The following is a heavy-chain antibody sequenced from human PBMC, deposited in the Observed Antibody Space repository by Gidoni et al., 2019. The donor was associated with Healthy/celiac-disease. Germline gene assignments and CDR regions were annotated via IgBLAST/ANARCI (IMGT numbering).Heavy chain of an antibody. CDR1: GFTCRSYA. D-gene: IGHD4-17*01. J-gene: IGHJ5*02. Sequence: EVQLLESGGGLVQPGGSLRLSCAASGFTCRSYAMRWVRQAPGKGLEWVSAISGSGGSTYYADSVKGRFTISRDTSKNTLYPQMNSLRAEDTALYYCAKDMNYGDFVGWFDPWGQGTLVTVSS. CDR3: AKDMNYGDFVGWFDP. V-gene: IGHV3-23*01. CDR2: ISGSGGST.